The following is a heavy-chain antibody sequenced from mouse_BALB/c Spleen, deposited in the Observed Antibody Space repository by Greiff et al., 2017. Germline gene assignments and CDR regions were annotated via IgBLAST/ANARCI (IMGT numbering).Heavy chain of an antibody. J-gene: IGHJ4*01. CDR1: GDSITSGY. CDR3: ARTESGYYGSSGEVDY. V-gene: IGHV3-8*02. D-gene: IGHD1-1*01. CDR2: ISYSGST. Sequence: EVQLQESGPSLVKPSQTLSLTCSVTGDSITSGYWNWIRKFPGNKLEYMGYISYSGSTYYNPSLKSRISITRDTSKNQYYLQLNSVTTEDTATYYCARTESGYYGSSGEVDYWGQGTSVTVSS.